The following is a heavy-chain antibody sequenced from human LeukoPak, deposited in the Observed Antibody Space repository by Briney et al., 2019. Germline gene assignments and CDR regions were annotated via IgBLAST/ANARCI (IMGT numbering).Heavy chain of an antibody. V-gene: IGHV4-38-2*02. CDR2: IYHSGST. Sequence: SETLSLTCTVSGYSISSGYYWGWIRQPPGKGLEWIGSIYHSGSTYYNPSLKSRVTISVDTTKNQFSLKLSSVTAADTALYYCAIHYTEDIVVGPAASPETRNNWFDPWGQGTLVTVSS. CDR3: AIHYTEDIVVGPAASPETRNNWFDP. J-gene: IGHJ5*02. D-gene: IGHD2-2*01. CDR1: GYSISSGYY.